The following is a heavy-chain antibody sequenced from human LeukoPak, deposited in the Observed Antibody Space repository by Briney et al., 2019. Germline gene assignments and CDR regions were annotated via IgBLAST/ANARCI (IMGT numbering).Heavy chain of an antibody. V-gene: IGHV3-30*01. J-gene: IGHJ4*02. CDR3: ARTNGLRYASDY. D-gene: IGHD3-9*01. Sequence: PGGSLRLSCAASGFTFSSYVMHWVRQAPGKGLEWVAVISYDGSNKYYADSVKGRFTISRDNSKNTLYLQMNSLRAEDTAVYYCARTNGLRYASDYWGQGTLVTVSS. CDR2: ISYDGSNK. CDR1: GFTFSSYV.